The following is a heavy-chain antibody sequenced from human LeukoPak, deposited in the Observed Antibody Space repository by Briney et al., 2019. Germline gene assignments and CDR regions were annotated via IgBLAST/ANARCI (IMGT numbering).Heavy chain of an antibody. J-gene: IGHJ3*02. CDR3: ARDRSLYSSTWYVPRDGFDI. D-gene: IGHD6-13*01. CDR1: EFTFSRYG. V-gene: IGHV3-30*02. CDR2: IRYDGSNK. Sequence: GGSLRLSCAASEFTFSRYGMHWVRQAPGKGLEWVAFIRYDGSNKYYADSVKGRFTISRDNSKNTLYLQMNSLRAEDTAVYYCARDRSLYSSTWYVPRDGFDIWGQGTMVTVSS.